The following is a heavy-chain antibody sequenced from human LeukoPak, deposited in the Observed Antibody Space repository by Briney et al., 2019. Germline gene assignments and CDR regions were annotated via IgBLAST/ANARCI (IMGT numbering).Heavy chain of an antibody. Sequence: GASVKVSCKASGYTFTSYGISWVRQAPGQGLEWMGWISAYNGNTNYAQKLQGRVTMTTDTSTSTAYMELRSLRSDDTAVYHCARTAAAGYRDWFDPWGQGTLVTVSS. CDR2: ISAYNGNT. D-gene: IGHD6-13*01. V-gene: IGHV1-18*01. J-gene: IGHJ5*02. CDR3: ARTAAAGYRDWFDP. CDR1: GYTFTSYG.